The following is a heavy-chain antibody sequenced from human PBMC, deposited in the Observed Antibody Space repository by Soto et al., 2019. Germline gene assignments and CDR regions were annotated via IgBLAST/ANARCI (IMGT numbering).Heavy chain of an antibody. Sequence: EVQLLESGGGLVQPGGSLRLSCAASGFTFRSDGMSWVRQAPGKGLEWVSGISGSGGSTYYADSVKGWFTISRDNSMNPLYLQMNSLRAEDTAVYYCAKESGGIGGSFDYWGQGTLVTVSS. CDR3: AKESGGIGGSFDY. J-gene: IGHJ4*02. CDR1: GFTFRSDG. CDR2: ISGSGGST. V-gene: IGHV3-23*01. D-gene: IGHD2-15*01.